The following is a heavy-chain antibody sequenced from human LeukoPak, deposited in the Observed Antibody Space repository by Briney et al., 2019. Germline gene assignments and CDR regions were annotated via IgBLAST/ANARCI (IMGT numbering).Heavy chain of an antibody. CDR3: AKDGARHLKIVGATHFDY. V-gene: IGHV3-23*01. CDR1: GFTFSSYA. Sequence: QPGGSLRLSCAASGFTFSSYAMSWVRQAPGKGLEWVSAISGSGGSTYYADSVKGRFTISRDNSKNTLYLQMNSLRAEDTAVYYCAKDGARHLKIVGATHFDYCGQVTLVTVSS. J-gene: IGHJ4*02. D-gene: IGHD1-26*01. CDR2: ISGSGGST.